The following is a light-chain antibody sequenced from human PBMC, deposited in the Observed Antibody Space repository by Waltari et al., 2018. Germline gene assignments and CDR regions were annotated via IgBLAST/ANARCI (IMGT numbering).Light chain of an antibody. CDR1: SGHSSYA. J-gene: IGLJ2*01. Sequence: QLVLTQSPSASASLGASVKLTCTLSSGHSSYAIAWPQQQPEKGPRYLMKLNSDGSHSKGDGIPDRFSGSSSGAERYLTISSLQSEDEADYYCQTWGTGPVVFGGGTKLTVL. V-gene: IGLV4-69*01. CDR3: QTWGTGPVV. CDR2: LNSDGSH.